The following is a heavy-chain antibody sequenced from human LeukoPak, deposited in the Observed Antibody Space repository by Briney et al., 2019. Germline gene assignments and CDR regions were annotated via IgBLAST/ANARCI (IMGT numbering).Heavy chain of an antibody. D-gene: IGHD6-6*01. CDR2: IYYSGST. J-gene: IGHJ6*03. CDR3: ARVSKQLVGSPYYYYYMDV. CDR1: GGSISSYY. V-gene: IGHV4-59*01. Sequence: PSETLSLTCTVSGGSISSYYWSWIRQPPGKGLEWIGYIYYSGSTNYNPSLKSRVTISVDTSKNQFSLKLSSVTAADTAVYYCARVSKQLVGSPYYYYYMDVWGKGTTVTVSS.